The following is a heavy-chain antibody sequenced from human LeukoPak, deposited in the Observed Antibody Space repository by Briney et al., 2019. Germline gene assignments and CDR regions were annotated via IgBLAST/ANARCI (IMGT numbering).Heavy chain of an antibody. CDR1: GYTFSSYG. CDR2: INTYNGNT. Sequence: ASVKVSCKASGYTFSSYGVSWVRQARGQGLEWMGWINTYNGNTKYAQKSQGRVTMTTDTSTSTAYMDLRSLKSDDTAVYYCARDPSLIVGAGISFFDYWGQGTLVTVSS. V-gene: IGHV1-18*04. J-gene: IGHJ4*02. CDR3: ARDPSLIVGAGISFFDY. D-gene: IGHD1-26*01.